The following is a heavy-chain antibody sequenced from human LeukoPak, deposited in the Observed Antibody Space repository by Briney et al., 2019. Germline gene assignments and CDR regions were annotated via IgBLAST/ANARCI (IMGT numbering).Heavy chain of an antibody. CDR2: TYYSGST. D-gene: IGHD6-19*01. Sequence: SETLSLTCTVSGGSISSYYWSWIRQPPGKGLEWIGYTYYSGSTNYNPSLKSRVTISVDTSKNQFSLKLSSVTAADTAVYYCARHKYSSVWEPFDFWGQGTLVTVSS. J-gene: IGHJ4*02. CDR1: GGSISSYY. CDR3: ARHKYSSVWEPFDF. V-gene: IGHV4-59*08.